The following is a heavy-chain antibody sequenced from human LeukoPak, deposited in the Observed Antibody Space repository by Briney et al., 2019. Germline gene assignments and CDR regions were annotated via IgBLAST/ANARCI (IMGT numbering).Heavy chain of an antibody. CDR2: INPNSGGT. CDR1: GYTFTSNY. D-gene: IGHD6-13*01. V-gene: IGHV1-2*02. Sequence: ASVKVSCKAFGYTFTSNYMHWVRQAPGQGLEWMGWINPNSGGTNYAQKFQGRVTMTRDTSISTAYMELSRLRSDDTAVYYCARVAGGSSWYWIDYWGQGTLVTVSS. CDR3: ARVAGGSSWYWIDY. J-gene: IGHJ4*02.